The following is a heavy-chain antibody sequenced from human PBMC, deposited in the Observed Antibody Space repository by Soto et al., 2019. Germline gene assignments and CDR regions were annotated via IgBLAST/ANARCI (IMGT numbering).Heavy chain of an antibody. CDR1: GFSLTTSGVG. CDR3: AHRVLPTVFGLVTTTAVYFDF. J-gene: IGHJ4*02. D-gene: IGHD3-3*01. Sequence: QITLKESGPTVVKPTETLTLTCSFSGFSLTTSGVGVGWVRQSPGKPPEWLALIYWDDGNRYSTSLKSRLTITKAASTIPVVLTMANVDPTDTATYYCAHRVLPTVFGLVTTTAVYFDFWGQGTPVVVSS. V-gene: IGHV2-5*02. CDR2: IYWDDGN.